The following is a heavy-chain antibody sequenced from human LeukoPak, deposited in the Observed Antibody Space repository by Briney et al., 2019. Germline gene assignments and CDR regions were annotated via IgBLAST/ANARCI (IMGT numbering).Heavy chain of an antibody. CDR2: ISSSSSYI. CDR3: ARIFRSGSYYYYFDY. Sequence: GGSLRLSCAASGFTFSSYSMNWVRQAPGKGLEWVSSISSSSSYIYYADSVKGRFTISRDNAKNSLYLQMNSLRAEDTAVYYCARIFRSGSYYYYFDYWGQGTLVTVSS. J-gene: IGHJ4*02. D-gene: IGHD1-26*01. V-gene: IGHV3-21*01. CDR1: GFTFSSYS.